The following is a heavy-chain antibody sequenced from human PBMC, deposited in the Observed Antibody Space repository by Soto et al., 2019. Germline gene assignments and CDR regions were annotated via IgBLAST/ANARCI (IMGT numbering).Heavy chain of an antibody. D-gene: IGHD4-17*01. CDR2: ISGADGNT. CDR1: GYIFTNYA. J-gene: IGHJ4*02. V-gene: IGHV1-3*01. Sequence: QVQLVQSGAEVKKPGASVKVSCKASGYIFTNYAIHWVRQAPGQRLEWMRWISGADGNTRYSPKFQGRLTISTDTSASTAYMELSSLRSEDTAVFYCARDRTTSSTRRFDYWGQGTLVTVSS. CDR3: ARDRTTSSTRRFDY.